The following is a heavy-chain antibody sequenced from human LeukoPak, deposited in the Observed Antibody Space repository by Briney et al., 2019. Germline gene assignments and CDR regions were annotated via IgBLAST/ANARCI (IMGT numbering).Heavy chain of an antibody. CDR2: ISHSGST. V-gene: IGHV4-39*07. J-gene: IGHJ5*02. CDR1: GGSISSGSYY. D-gene: IGHD3-3*01. Sequence: SETLSLTCTVSGGSISSGSYYWSWIRQPPGKGLEWIGEISHSGSTNYNPSLKSRVTISVDTSKNQFSLKLSSVTAADTAVYYCARGGLRSYYDFWGGGRFDPWGQGTLVTVSS. CDR3: ARGGLRSYYDFWGGGRFDP.